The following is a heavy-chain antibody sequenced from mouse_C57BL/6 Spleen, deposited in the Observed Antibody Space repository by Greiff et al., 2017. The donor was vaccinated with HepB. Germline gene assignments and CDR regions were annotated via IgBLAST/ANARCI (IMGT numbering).Heavy chain of an antibody. CDR3: ARMARTIN. Sequence: EVKLMESGGGLVQPGGSLKLSCAASGFTFSSYGMSWVRQTPDKRLELVATINSNGGSTYYPDSVKGRFTISRDNAKNTLCLQMSSLKSEDTAMYYCARMARTINWGQGTTLTVSS. V-gene: IGHV5-6-3*01. CDR2: INSNGGST. CDR1: GFTFSSYG. J-gene: IGHJ2*01.